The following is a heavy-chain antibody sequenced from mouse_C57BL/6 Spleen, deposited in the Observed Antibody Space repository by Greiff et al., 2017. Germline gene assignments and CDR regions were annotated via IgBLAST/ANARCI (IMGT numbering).Heavy chain of an antibody. Sequence: EVQLQESGAELVRPGASVKLSCTASGFNIKDYYMHWVKQRPEQGLEWIGRIDPEDGDTEYAPKFQGKATMTADTSSNTAYLQLSSLTSEDTAVYYCTTPITTVVATDFDYWGQGTTLTVSS. J-gene: IGHJ2*01. V-gene: IGHV14-1*01. D-gene: IGHD1-1*01. CDR1: GFNIKDYY. CDR2: IDPEDGDT. CDR3: TTPITTVVATDFDY.